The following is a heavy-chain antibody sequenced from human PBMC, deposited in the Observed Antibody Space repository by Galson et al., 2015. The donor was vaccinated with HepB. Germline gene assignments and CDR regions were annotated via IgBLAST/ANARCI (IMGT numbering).Heavy chain of an antibody. CDR3: AMVGPSWYFDL. Sequence: SLRLSCAASGVTFNNYAMSWVRQPPGKGLEWVSGISFSADSTYYADSVRGRFIISRDNSRNTLYLQMNSLRAEDTAVYYCAMVGPSWYFDLWGRGTLVTVSS. CDR2: ISFSADST. CDR1: GVTFNNYA. J-gene: IGHJ2*01. V-gene: IGHV3-23*01.